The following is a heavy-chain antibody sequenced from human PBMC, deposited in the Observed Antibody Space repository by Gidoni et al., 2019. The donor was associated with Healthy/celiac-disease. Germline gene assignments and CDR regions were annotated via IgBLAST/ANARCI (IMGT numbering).Heavy chain of an antibody. V-gene: IGHV3-9*01. CDR1: GFTFDDYA. D-gene: IGHD6-13*01. J-gene: IGHJ4*02. Sequence: EVQLVESGGGLVQPGRSLRLSCAASGFTFDDYAMHWVRQAPGKGLEWVSGISGNSGSIGYADSVKGRFTISRDNAKNSLYLQMNSLRAEDTALYYCAKDLSSAGFDYWGQGTLVTVSS. CDR3: AKDLSSAGFDY. CDR2: ISGNSGSI.